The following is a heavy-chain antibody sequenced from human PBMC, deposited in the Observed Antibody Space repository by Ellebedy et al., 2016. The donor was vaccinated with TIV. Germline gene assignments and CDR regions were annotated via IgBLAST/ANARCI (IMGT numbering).Heavy chain of an antibody. CDR2: INPDNGDT. CDR3: ARDHKPVPAGYFDY. J-gene: IGHJ4*02. D-gene: IGHD2-2*01. Sequence: ASVKVSXXTSGYSFTGYYMHWVRQAPGQGPEWMGWINPDNGDTNYAQKFQGRVTMTRDTSISTAYMELSRLRSDDTAVYYCARDHKPVPAGYFDYWGQGTLVTVSS. V-gene: IGHV1-2*02. CDR1: GYSFTGYY.